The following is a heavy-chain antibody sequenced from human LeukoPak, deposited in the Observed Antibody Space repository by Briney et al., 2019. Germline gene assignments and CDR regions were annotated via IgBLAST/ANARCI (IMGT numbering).Heavy chain of an antibody. CDR3: ARRNYYDTSGCQFDY. CDR2: IDYSGNT. CDR1: GGSISSYY. V-gene: IGHV4-59*08. Sequence: SETLSLTCTVSGGSISSYYWSWIRQPPGKGLEWIGYIDYSGNTNYNPSLKSRVTISVDTSKNQFSLKLTSVTAADTAVYYCARRNYYDTSGCQFDYWGQGTLVTVPS. J-gene: IGHJ4*02. D-gene: IGHD3-22*01.